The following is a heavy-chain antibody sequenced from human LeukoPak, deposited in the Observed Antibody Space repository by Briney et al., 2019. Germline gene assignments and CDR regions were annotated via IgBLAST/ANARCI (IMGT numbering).Heavy chain of an antibody. Sequence: PGESLKISCKGSGCSFTSYWIGWVRQMPGKGLEWMGIIYPGDSDTRYSPSFQGQVTISADKSISTAYLQWSSLKASDTAMYYCARRPYSSYYAFDIWGQGTMVTVSS. CDR3: ARRPYSSYYAFDI. D-gene: IGHD6-6*01. CDR1: GCSFTSYW. J-gene: IGHJ3*02. V-gene: IGHV5-51*01. CDR2: IYPGDSDT.